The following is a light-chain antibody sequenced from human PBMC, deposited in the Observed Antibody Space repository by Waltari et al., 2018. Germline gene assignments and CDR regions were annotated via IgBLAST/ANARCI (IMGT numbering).Light chain of an antibody. J-gene: IGLJ2*01. Sequence: QSALTQPPSASGSPGQSVTISCTGTSSDVGRFDYVSWYQQHPGQTPKLLIYNVRQRPSGVPEWFSGSKSGNTASLIVSGLQADDEADYYCSSYAGSNIVFGGGTKLTVL. V-gene: IGLV2-8*01. CDR1: SSDVGRFDY. CDR3: SSYAGSNIV. CDR2: NVR.